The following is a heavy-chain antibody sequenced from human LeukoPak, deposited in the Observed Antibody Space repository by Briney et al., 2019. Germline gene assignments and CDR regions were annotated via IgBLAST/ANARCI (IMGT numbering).Heavy chain of an antibody. CDR3: AKDTSIGRYCTNGVCSPFDY. Sequence: GGSLRLSCAASGFTFSGYGMHWVRQAPGKGLEWVAFIRYDESNKYYVDSVKGRFTISRDNSENTLDLQMNSLRAEDTAVYYCAKDTSIGRYCTNGVCSPFDYWGQGTLVTVSS. D-gene: IGHD2-8*01. CDR2: IRYDESNK. V-gene: IGHV3-30*02. CDR1: GFTFSGYG. J-gene: IGHJ4*02.